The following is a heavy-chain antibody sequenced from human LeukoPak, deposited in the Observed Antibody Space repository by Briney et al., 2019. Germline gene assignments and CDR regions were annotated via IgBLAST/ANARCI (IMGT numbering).Heavy chain of an antibody. CDR3: LGGPS. CDR2: LTHGGDT. Sequence: GGSLRLSCAASGLPITSQYMHWVRQAPGKGPEWVPLLTHGGDTYYVDSVKGRFTISRDISKNTLYLQMNNLRAEDSAVYYCLGGPSWGQGTLVTVSS. J-gene: IGHJ5*02. CDR1: GLPITSQY. V-gene: IGHV3-66*01.